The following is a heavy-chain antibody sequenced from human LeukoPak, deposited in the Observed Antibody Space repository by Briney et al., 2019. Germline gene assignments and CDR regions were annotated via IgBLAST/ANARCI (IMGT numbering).Heavy chain of an antibody. CDR2: INHSGST. Sequence: SETLSLTCTVSGGSISNYFWSWIRQPPGKGLEWIGEINHSGSTNYNPSLKSRVTISVDTSKNQFSLKLSSVTAADTAVYYCARGWGYFDYWGQGTLVTVSS. CDR1: GGSISNYF. D-gene: IGHD7-27*01. CDR3: ARGWGYFDY. J-gene: IGHJ4*02. V-gene: IGHV4-34*01.